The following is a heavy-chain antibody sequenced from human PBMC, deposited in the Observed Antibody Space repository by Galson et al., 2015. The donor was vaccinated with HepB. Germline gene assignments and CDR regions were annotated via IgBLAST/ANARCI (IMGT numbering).Heavy chain of an antibody. CDR3: TTVATISGVMRDY. V-gene: IGHV3-15*01. J-gene: IGHJ4*02. Sequence: SLRLSCAVSGFNVDNAWMSWVRQAPGKGLEWVGRIRSESDGGETKYAAPVKGRFTISREDLTNTLSLQMMSLKIEDTAVYYCTTVATISGVMRDYWGQGTLVTVSS. D-gene: IGHD3-3*01. CDR2: IRSESDGGET. CDR1: GFNVDNAW.